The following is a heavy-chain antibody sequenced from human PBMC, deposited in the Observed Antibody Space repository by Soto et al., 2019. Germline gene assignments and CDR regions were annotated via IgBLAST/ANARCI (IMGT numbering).Heavy chain of an antibody. CDR1: VFSLTTDGVG. CDR3: TRIHYTRATDF. V-gene: IGHV2-5*01. CDR2: IYWNDDK. D-gene: IGHD2-2*02. J-gene: IGHJ4*02. Sequence: SGPTLVNPTQTLTLTCSFSVFSLTTDGVGVGWVRQPPGQALEWLAIIYWNDDKHHSPSLKSRLTITKDTSKNQVVLTMTNMDPVDTAKYYCTRIHYTRATDFWGQGTLVTVSS.